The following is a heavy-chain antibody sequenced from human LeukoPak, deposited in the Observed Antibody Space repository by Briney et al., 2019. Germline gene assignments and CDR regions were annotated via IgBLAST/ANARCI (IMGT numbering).Heavy chain of an antibody. D-gene: IGHD5-18*01. CDR1: GYTFTGYY. CDR2: INPNSGGT. J-gene: IGHJ6*03. CDR3: AGGKRIQLWSRYYYYYMDV. Sequence: ASVKVSCKASGYTFTGYYMHWVRQAPGQGLEWMGWINPNSGGTNYAQKFQGRVTMTRDTSISTAYMELSRLRSDDTAVYYCAGGKRIQLWSRYYYYYMDVWGKGTTVTVSS. V-gene: IGHV1-2*02.